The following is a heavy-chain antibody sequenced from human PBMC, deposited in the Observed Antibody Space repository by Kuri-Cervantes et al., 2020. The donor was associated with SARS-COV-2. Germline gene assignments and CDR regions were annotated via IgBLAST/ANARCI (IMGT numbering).Heavy chain of an antibody. D-gene: IGHD2-15*01. CDR2: INSDGSST. V-gene: IGHV3-74*01. CDR1: GFTFSSYW. Sequence: GGSLRLSCAASGFTFSSYWMHWVRQAPGKGLVWVSRINSDGSSTSYADSVKGRFTISRHNSKNTLYLQMNSLRAEDTAVYYCARVGSSSAYSNYFDYWGQGTLVTVSS. J-gene: IGHJ4*02. CDR3: ARVGSSSAYSNYFDY.